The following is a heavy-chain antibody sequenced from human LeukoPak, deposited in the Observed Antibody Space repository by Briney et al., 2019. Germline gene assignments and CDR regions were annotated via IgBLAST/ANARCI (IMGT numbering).Heavy chain of an antibody. CDR1: GYTFTSYY. J-gene: IGHJ4*02. D-gene: IGHD3-9*01. CDR2: INPSGGST. V-gene: IGHV1-46*03. Sequence: ASVKVSCKASGYTFTSYYMHWVRQAPGQGLEWMGIINPSGGSTSYAQKFQGRVTMTRDTSTSTVYMELSSLRSEDTAVYYCARDLTQTTIKPLYYFNYWGQRTLVTVSS. CDR3: ARDLTQTTIKPLYYFNY.